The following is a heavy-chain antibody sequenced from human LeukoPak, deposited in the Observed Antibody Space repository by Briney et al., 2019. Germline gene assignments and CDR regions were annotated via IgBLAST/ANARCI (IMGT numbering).Heavy chain of an antibody. D-gene: IGHD1-26*01. V-gene: IGHV3-48*01. J-gene: IGHJ4*02. CDR1: GFTFSSYT. Sequence: GGSLRLSCAASGFTFSSYTMNWVRQAPGKGPEWVSYISTSSSTVYHADSVKGRFTISRDNAKNSLYLQMNSLRAEDTAVYYCAREGGSFLRYFDSWGRGTLVTVSS. CDR2: ISTSSSTV. CDR3: AREGGSFLRYFDS.